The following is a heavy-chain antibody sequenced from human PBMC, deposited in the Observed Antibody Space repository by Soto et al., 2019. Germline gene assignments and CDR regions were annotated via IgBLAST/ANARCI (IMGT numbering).Heavy chain of an antibody. CDR3: ARGSTESYPGSRIFDF. Sequence: PRLSCVASGLTFGSRAMSWVRQAPGEGLQWVATITDNGGDAKYADSVRGRFVISRDNSKKTLYLQMTSLTAEDSAMYFCARGSTESYPGSRIFDFWGRGTLVTVYS. D-gene: IGHD3-10*01. J-gene: IGHJ4*02. CDR1: GLTFGSRA. CDR2: ITDNGGDA. V-gene: IGHV3-23*01.